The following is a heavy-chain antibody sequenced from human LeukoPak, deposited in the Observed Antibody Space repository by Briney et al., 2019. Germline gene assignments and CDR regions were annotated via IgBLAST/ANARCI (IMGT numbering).Heavy chain of an antibody. V-gene: IGHV3-48*03. Sequence: GGSLRLSCAASGFTFSSYEMNWVRQAPGKGLEWVSYIRSSGSTIYYADSVKGRFTISRDNAKNSLYLQMNSLRAEDTAVYYCAREMGLELESDAFDIWGQGTMVTVSS. J-gene: IGHJ3*02. CDR1: GFTFSSYE. D-gene: IGHD1-7*01. CDR3: AREMGLELESDAFDI. CDR2: IRSSGSTI.